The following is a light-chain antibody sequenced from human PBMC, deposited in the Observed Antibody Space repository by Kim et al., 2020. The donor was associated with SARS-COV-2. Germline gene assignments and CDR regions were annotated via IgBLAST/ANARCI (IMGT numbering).Light chain of an antibody. Sequence: RQTATPTWTGNTNNVGNEGAAWLQQHQGHPPKHLSDRKNNRPSGISERLSASRSGNTASLTITGLQPEDEADYYCSAWDTSLSEWVFGGGTQLTVL. CDR2: RKN. V-gene: IGLV10-54*01. CDR1: TNNVGNEG. J-gene: IGLJ3*02. CDR3: SAWDTSLSEWV.